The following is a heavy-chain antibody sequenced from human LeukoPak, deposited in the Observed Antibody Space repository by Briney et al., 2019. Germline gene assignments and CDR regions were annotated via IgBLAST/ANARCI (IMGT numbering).Heavy chain of an antibody. CDR2: ISAYNGNT. D-gene: IGHD3-10*01. CDR1: GYTFTSYG. V-gene: IGHV1-18*01. Sequence: EASVKVSCKASGYTFTSYGIGWVRQAPGQGLEWMGWISAYNGNTNYAQKLQGRVTMTTDTSTSTAYMELRSLRSEDTAVYYCAVPLGFGVTTFDAFDIWGQGTMVTVSS. CDR3: AVPLGFGVTTFDAFDI. J-gene: IGHJ3*02.